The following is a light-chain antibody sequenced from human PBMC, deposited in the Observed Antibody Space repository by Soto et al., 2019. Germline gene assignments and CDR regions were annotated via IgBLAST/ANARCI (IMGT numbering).Light chain of an antibody. CDR3: SSYAGSDNFVV. Sequence: QSALTQPPSASGSPGQSVTISCTGTSSDVGGYNYVSWYQQHPGKAPKLMIYEVHKRPSGVPDRFSGSKSGNTASLTVSGLQAEDEADYYCSSYAGSDNFVVFGGGTKLTVL. V-gene: IGLV2-8*01. J-gene: IGLJ2*01. CDR2: EVH. CDR1: SSDVGGYNY.